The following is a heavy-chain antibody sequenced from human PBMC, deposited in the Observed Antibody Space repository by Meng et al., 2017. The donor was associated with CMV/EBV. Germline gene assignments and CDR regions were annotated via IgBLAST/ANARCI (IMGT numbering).Heavy chain of an antibody. CDR1: GFTFSSYS. V-gene: IGHV3-21*01. CDR2: ISSSSSYI. D-gene: IGHD6-6*01. CDR3: ARYSSSYQFDY. J-gene: IGHJ4*02. Sequence: GESLKISCAASGFTFSSYSMNWVRQAPGKGLEWVSSISSSSSYIYYADSVKGRFTISRDNAKNSLYLQMNSLRAEDTAVHYCARYSSSYQFDYWGQGTLVTVSS.